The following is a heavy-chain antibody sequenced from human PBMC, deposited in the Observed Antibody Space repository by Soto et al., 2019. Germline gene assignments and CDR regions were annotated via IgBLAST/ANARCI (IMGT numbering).Heavy chain of an antibody. D-gene: IGHD2-21*01. CDR3: ARERLLSGFDP. CDR2: IWYDGSNK. CDR1: GFTFSSYG. Sequence: QVQLVESGGGVVQPGRSLRLSCAASGFTFSSYGMHWVRQAPGKGLEWVAVIWYDGSNKYYADSVKGRFTISRDNSKNTLYLQMNSLRAEDTAVYYCARERLLSGFDPWGQGTLVTVSS. J-gene: IGHJ5*02. V-gene: IGHV3-33*01.